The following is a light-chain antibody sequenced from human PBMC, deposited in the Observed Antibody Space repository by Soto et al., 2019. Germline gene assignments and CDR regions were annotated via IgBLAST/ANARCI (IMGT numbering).Light chain of an antibody. CDR1: QDIRNY. CDR2: DAS. V-gene: IGKV1-33*01. CDR3: QQYDDLPLT. Sequence: DIQMTQSPSSLSASVGDRVTITCQASQDIRNYLNWYQQKPGKAPMLLIYDASNLERGVPSRFSGGGSGTDFTFTISSLQPEDFATYYCQQYDDLPLTFGGGTKVDI. J-gene: IGKJ4*01.